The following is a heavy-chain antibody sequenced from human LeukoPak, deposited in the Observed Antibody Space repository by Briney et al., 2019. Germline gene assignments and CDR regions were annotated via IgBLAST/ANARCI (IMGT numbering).Heavy chain of an antibody. CDR2: INPNSGDT. CDR3: ARIPLNLRDY. CDR1: GYTFTGYY. J-gene: IGHJ4*02. V-gene: IGHV1-2*02. Sequence: ASVKVSCKASGYTFTGYYIHWVRQAPGQGLEWMGWINPNSGDTHYAQKSQGRVAMTSDTSINTAYMDLSSLKSDDTAVYYCARIPLNLRDYWGQGTLVTVSS.